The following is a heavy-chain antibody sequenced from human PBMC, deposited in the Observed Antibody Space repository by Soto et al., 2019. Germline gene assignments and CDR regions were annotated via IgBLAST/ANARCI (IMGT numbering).Heavy chain of an antibody. J-gene: IGHJ6*02. D-gene: IGHD4-4*01. CDR3: AKDRQDYSETPYGMDV. Sequence: EVQLLESGGGLVQPGGSLRVSCAASGFTFSTYVMSWVRQAPGKGLEWVSGISGGGTSTKYADSVKGRFTISRDNSKNTAYLQMNTLGADYTAVYYCAKDRQDYSETPYGMDVWGQGTTVTVSS. V-gene: IGHV3-23*01. CDR1: GFTFSTYV. CDR2: ISGGGTST.